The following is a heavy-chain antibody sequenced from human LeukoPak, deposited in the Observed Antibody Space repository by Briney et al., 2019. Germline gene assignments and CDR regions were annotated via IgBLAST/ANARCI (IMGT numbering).Heavy chain of an antibody. D-gene: IGHD1-26*01. J-gene: IGHJ3*02. CDR2: IRGSGGST. Sequence: PGGSLRLSCAASGFTFSSYAMHWVRQAPGKGLEWVSAIRGSGGSTYYADSVKGRFTISRDNSKNTLYLQMNSLRAEDTAVYYCAKDMGREGELVDAFDIWGQGTMVTVSS. V-gene: IGHV3-23*01. CDR1: GFTFSSYA. CDR3: AKDMGREGELVDAFDI.